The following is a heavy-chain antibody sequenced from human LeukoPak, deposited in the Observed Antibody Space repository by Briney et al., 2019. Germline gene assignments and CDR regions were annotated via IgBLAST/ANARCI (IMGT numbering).Heavy chain of an antibody. CDR3: ARARYGSGGHLFDF. Sequence: PGGSLRLSCAASGFNFNSYWMSWVRQAPGKGLECVAHIKQDGSEIYFVDSVKGRFTISRDNANSSLYLQMNSLRGEDTAVYYCARARYGSGGHLFDFWGQGALVTVSS. V-gene: IGHV3-7*04. CDR2: IKQDGSEI. CDR1: GFNFNSYW. J-gene: IGHJ4*02. D-gene: IGHD3-10*01.